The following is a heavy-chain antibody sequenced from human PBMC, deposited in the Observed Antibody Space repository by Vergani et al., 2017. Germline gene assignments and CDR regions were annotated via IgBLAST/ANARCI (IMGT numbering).Heavy chain of an antibody. D-gene: IGHD6-19*01. Sequence: EVQLVESGGGLVQPGRSLRLSCAASGFTFDDYAMHWVRQAPGKGLEWVSGISWKRGSTGYADSVKGRFTISRDNAKNSLYLQMNSLRAEDTALYYCAKDIGLYYIAVTGTMSAFDIWGQGTMVTVSS. J-gene: IGHJ3*02. CDR3: AKDIGLYYIAVTGTMSAFDI. CDR2: ISWKRGST. V-gene: IGHV3-9*01. CDR1: GFTFDDYA.